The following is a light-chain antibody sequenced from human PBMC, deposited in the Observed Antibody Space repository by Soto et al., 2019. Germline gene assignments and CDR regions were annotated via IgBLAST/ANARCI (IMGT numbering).Light chain of an antibody. CDR1: QSVTTK. J-gene: IGKJ5*01. CDR2: GAS. Sequence: ENVLTQSPDTLSLSPGERPTLSCRASQSVTTKLAWYQHKHGQXPRXXISGASSRASGVPDRFSGSGSGTDLTLIISRLQPEDFELYYCQQYGGSPITFGQGTRLEIK. CDR3: QQYGGSPIT. V-gene: IGKV3-20*01.